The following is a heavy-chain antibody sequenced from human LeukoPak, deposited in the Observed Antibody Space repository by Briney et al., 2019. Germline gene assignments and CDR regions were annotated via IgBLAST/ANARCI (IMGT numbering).Heavy chain of an antibody. Sequence: GGSLRLSCVASGFTFSSYGMHWVRQAPGQVLEWVAVIWSDGSEKYYADSVKGRFIISRDNSKNTLYLQMNSLSADDTAVYFCARRSPGTHGLDYWGQGTLVPVSS. D-gene: IGHD3-10*01. CDR2: IWSDGSEK. V-gene: IGHV3-33*01. CDR3: ARRSPGTHGLDY. J-gene: IGHJ4*02. CDR1: GFTFSSYG.